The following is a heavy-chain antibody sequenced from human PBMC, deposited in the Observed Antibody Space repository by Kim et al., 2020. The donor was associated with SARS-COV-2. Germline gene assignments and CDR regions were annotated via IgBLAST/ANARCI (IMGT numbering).Heavy chain of an antibody. CDR2: INHRGST. CDR1: GGSLSDYY. J-gene: IGHJ6*02. CDR3: ARGLIGSGVSSYDYGLDV. Sequence: SETVSLTCAVYGGSLSDYYWSWIRQPPGKGLEWIGEINHRGSTNYNTSLNSRVTISLDTSKNQFSLILRSVTAADTAVYYCARGLIGSGVSSYDYGLDVWGLGTTVTVSS. D-gene: IGHD3-3*01. V-gene: IGHV4-34*01.